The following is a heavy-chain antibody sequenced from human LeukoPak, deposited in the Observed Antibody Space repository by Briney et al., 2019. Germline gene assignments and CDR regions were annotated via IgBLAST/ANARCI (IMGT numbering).Heavy chain of an antibody. J-gene: IGHJ4*02. V-gene: IGHV3-15*01. CDR1: GFTFSNAW. CDR3: TNDYGDYVLDY. Sequence: GGSLRLSCAASGFTFSNAWMSWVRQAPGKGLEWVGRIKSKTDGGTTDYAAPVKGRFTISRDDSKNTLYQQMNSLKTEDTAVYYCTNDYGDYVLDYWGQGTLVTVSS. D-gene: IGHD4-17*01. CDR2: IKSKTDGGTT.